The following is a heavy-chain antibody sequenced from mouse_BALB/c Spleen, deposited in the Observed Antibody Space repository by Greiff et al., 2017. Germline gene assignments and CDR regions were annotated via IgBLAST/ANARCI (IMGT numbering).Heavy chain of an antibody. CDR3: ARQGVYGNDAMDY. V-gene: IGHV5-6*01. CDR1: GFTFSSYG. D-gene: IGHD2-10*02. J-gene: IGHJ4*01. CDR2: ISSGGSYT. Sequence: VQLKESGGDLVKPGGSLKLSCAASGFTFSSYGMSWVRQTPDKRLEWVATISSGGSYTYYPDSVKGRFTISRDNAKNTLYLQMSSLKSEDTAMYYCARQGVYGNDAMDYWGQGTSVTVSS.